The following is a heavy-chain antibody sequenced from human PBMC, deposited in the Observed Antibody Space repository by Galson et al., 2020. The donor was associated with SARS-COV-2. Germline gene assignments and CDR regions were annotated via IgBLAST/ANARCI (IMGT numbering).Heavy chain of an antibody. CDR2: FDPEDGET. V-gene: IGHV1-24*01. CDR1: GYTLTELS. Sequence: ASVKVSCKVSGYTLTELSMHWVRQAPGKGLEWMGGFDPEDGETIYAQKFQGRVTMTEDTSTETAYMELSSLRSEDTAVYYCATAPAVAGTPGNYYYYYCMDVWGQGTTVTVSS. D-gene: IGHD6-19*01. CDR3: ATAPAVAGTPGNYYYYYCMDV. J-gene: IGHJ6*02.